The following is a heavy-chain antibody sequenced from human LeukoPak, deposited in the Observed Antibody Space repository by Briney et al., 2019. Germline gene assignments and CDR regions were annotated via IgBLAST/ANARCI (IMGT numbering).Heavy chain of an antibody. CDR3: ARFLVEYSSGGKGDY. D-gene: IGHD6-19*01. V-gene: IGHV4-38-2*02. J-gene: IGHJ4*02. CDR2: IYHSGST. CDR1: GYSISSGYY. Sequence: PSETLSLTCTVSGYSISSGYYWGWIRQPPGKGLEWIGSIYHSGSTYYNPSLKSRVTISVDTSKNQFSLKLSSVTAADTAVYYCARFLVEYSSGGKGDYWGQGTLVTVSS.